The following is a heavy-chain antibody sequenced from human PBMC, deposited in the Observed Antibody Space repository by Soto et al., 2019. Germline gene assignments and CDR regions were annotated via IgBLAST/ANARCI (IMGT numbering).Heavy chain of an antibody. Sequence: SGPTLVNPTQTLTLTFTFSVFSLSTSGMCVSWIRQPPGKALEWLARIDWDDDKYYSTSLKTRLTISKDTSTNQVVLTMTNMDPVDTATYYCAGIGYCSSASCGYFDYWGQGTLVTVSS. D-gene: IGHD2-2*03. CDR3: AGIGYCSSASCGYFDY. V-gene: IGHV2-70*11. J-gene: IGHJ4*02. CDR2: IDWDDDK. CDR1: VFSLSTSGMC.